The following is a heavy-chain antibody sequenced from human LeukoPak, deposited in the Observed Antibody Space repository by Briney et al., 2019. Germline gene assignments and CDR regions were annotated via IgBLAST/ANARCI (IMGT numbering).Heavy chain of an antibody. CDR1: GGSISSYY. CDR3: ARTMVRGTYYFDD. D-gene: IGHD3-10*01. V-gene: IGHV4-59*08. Sequence: PSETLSLTCTLSGGSISSYYWSWIRQPPGKGMEWIGYIYYSGSPNYDPSLRSQVTISVDTSKNQFSLKLRSVTAADTAVYYCARTMVRGTYYFDDWGQGTLVTVSS. J-gene: IGHJ4*02. CDR2: IYYSGSP.